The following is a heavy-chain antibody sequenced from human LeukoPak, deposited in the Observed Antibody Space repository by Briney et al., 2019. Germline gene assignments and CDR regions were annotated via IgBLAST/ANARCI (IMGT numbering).Heavy chain of an antibody. CDR2: LNEDGSKR. CDR3: ARAVTSMDGY. Sequence: GGSLRLSCAASGFAFSSYWMTWVRQAQGKGLEWVASLNEDGSKRSYVGSVEGRFTISRDNAQNSVFLQMNSLTAEDTAVYYCARAVTSMDGYWGQGTLVTVSS. J-gene: IGHJ4*02. D-gene: IGHD5-18*01. V-gene: IGHV3-7*03. CDR1: GFAFSSYW.